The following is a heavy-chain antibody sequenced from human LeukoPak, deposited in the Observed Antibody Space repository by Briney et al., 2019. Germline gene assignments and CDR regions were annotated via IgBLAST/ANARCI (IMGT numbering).Heavy chain of an antibody. J-gene: IGHJ4*02. D-gene: IGHD3-22*01. V-gene: IGHV3-23*01. Sequence: GGSLRLSCAASGFTFSSYAMSWVRQAPGKGLEWVSGISGSGSSTYYADSVKGRFTISRDNSTNTLYLQMNSLKAEDTAVYYCAKPPSYYYDSSGFVIDYWGQGALVTVSS. CDR1: GFTFSSYA. CDR3: AKPPSYYYDSSGFVIDY. CDR2: ISGSGSST.